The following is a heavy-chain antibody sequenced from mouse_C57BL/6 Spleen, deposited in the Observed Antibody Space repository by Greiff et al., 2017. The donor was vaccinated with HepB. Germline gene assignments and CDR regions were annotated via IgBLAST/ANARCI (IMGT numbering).Heavy chain of an antibody. V-gene: IGHV1-69*01. D-gene: IGHD1-1*01. CDR3: ARKGDGSRYFDY. CDR1: GYTFTSYW. Sequence: VQLQQPGAELVMPGASVKLSCKASGYTFTSYWMHWVKQRPGQGLEWIGEIDPSDSYTNYNQKFKGKSTLTVDKSSSTAYMQLSSLTSEDSAVYYCARKGDGSRYFDYWGQGTTLTVSS. CDR2: IDPSDSYT. J-gene: IGHJ2*01.